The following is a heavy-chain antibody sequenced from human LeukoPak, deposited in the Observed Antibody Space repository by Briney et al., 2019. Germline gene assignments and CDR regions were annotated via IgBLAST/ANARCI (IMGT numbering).Heavy chain of an antibody. CDR1: GFTFSSYG. J-gene: IGHJ4*02. Sequence: GRSLRLSCAASGFTFSSYGMHWVRQAPGKGLEWVAVISYDGSNKYYADSVKGRFTISRDNSKNTLYLQMNSLRAEDTAVYYCARAPLSGNSYSGSYYPDYWGQGTLVTVSS. V-gene: IGHV3-30*03. D-gene: IGHD1-26*01. CDR2: ISYDGSNK. CDR3: ARAPLSGNSYSGSYYPDY.